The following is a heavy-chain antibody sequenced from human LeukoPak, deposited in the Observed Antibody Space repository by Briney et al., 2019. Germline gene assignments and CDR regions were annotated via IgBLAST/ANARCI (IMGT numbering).Heavy chain of an antibody. J-gene: IGHJ4*02. CDR1: GYTFTSYG. V-gene: IGHV1-18*01. Sequence: ASVKVSCRASGYTFTSYGISWVRQARGQGLEWMGWISAYNGNTNYAQNLQGRVTMTTDTATDTAYMELRSLRSDDTAVYYCARESSLTGRIDYWGRGTLVTVSS. D-gene: IGHD7-27*01. CDR2: ISAYNGNT. CDR3: ARESSLTGRIDY.